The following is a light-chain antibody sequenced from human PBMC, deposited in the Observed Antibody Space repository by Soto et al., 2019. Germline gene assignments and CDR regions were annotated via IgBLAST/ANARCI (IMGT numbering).Light chain of an antibody. CDR2: DND. V-gene: IGLV1-51*01. CDR1: SSNIGNNY. CDR3: PTWDRSLSVGV. J-gene: IGLJ2*01. Sequence: QSVLTQPPSVSAAPGQKVTISCSGSSSNIGNNYVFWYQQLPGTAPKLLIYDNDKRPSGIPDRFSGSKSGTSATLGITGLQTGDEADYYCPTWDRSLSVGVFGGGTKLTVL.